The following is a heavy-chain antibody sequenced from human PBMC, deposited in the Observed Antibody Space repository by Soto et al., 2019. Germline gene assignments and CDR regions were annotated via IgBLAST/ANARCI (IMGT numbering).Heavy chain of an antibody. CDR1: GGTFSSYS. CDR3: ATRVSISGVVISWFDP. Sequence: QVQLVQSGAEVKEPGSSVKVSCKASGGTFSSYSISLVRQAPGQGLEWMGGIIPILGTVQYAQMCQGRLTITADESTSTAYMELSRLKSDDTAVYYCATRVSISGVVISWFDPWGRGTLVTVSS. CDR2: IIPILGTV. V-gene: IGHV1-69*01. D-gene: IGHD3-3*01. J-gene: IGHJ5*01.